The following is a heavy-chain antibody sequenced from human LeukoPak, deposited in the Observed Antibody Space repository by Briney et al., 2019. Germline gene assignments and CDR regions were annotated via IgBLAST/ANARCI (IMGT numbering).Heavy chain of an antibody. CDR1: GFSVSTYP. CDR3: AKYSSGWVNDY. CDR2: ITASGTDT. V-gene: IGHV3-23*01. D-gene: IGHD6-19*01. J-gene: IGHJ4*02. Sequence: PGGSLRLSCTASGFSVSTYPMAWVRQAPGKGLQWVSTITASGTDTFYADSVKGRFTIFRDNSKNTLSLQMNSLRAEDTALYYCAKYSSGWVNDYWGQGTLVTVSS.